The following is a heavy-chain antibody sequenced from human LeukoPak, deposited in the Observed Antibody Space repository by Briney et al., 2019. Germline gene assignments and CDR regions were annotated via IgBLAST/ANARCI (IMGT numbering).Heavy chain of an antibody. Sequence: GRSLRLSCAASGFTFSDYAMHWVRQAPGKGLEWVAVLSYGGTNKYYADSVKGRFTISRDNSKNTLYLQMNSLRAEDTAVYYCATAGQGEYYFDYWGQGTLVTVSS. CDR2: LSYGGTNK. CDR1: GFTFSDYA. CDR3: ATAGQGEYYFDY. D-gene: IGHD3-16*01. J-gene: IGHJ4*02. V-gene: IGHV3-30-3*01.